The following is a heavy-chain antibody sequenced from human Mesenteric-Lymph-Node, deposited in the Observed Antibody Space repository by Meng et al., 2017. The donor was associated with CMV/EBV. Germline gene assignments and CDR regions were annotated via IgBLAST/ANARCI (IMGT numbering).Heavy chain of an antibody. V-gene: IGHV3-49*04. CDR1: GFTFGDYA. D-gene: IGHD2-2*01. CDR2: IRSKAYGGTT. CDR3: TREEYCSSTSCYSRPWFDP. J-gene: IGHJ5*02. Sequence: GESLKISCTASGFTFGDYAMSWVRQAPGKGLEWVGFIRSKAYGGTTEYAASVKGRFTISRDDSKSIGYLQMNSLKTEDTAVYYCTREEYCSSTSCYSRPWFDPWGQGTLVTVSS.